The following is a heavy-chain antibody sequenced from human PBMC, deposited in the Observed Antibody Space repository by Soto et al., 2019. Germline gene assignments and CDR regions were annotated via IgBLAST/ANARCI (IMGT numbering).Heavy chain of an antibody. D-gene: IGHD7-27*01. CDR3: ATNPLGYLGIDV. CDR1: GCSISSSNC. J-gene: IGHJ6*02. Sequence: SETLSLTYAVSGCSISSSNCWTWVRQRPEKGLEWIGEIHHSGSTNYNPSLESRVTISVDKSENQFSLKLSYVTAADTAVYYCATNPLGYLGIDVWGQGTTVT. V-gene: IGHV4-4*02. CDR2: IHHSGST.